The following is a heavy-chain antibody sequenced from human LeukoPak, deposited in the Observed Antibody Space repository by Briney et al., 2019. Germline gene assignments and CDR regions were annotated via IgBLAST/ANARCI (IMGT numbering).Heavy chain of an antibody. CDR3: ARDPGRGSCFDY. CDR2: IKQDGSEM. Sequence: GGSLRLSCAASGFTFSSYWMNWVRQAPEKGLEWVANIKQDGSEMYYVDSVKGRSTISRDNAKNSLYLQMNNLRVGDTAVYYCARDPGRGSCFDYWGQGTLVTVSS. J-gene: IGHJ4*02. D-gene: IGHD2-15*01. CDR1: GFTFSSYW. V-gene: IGHV3-7*01.